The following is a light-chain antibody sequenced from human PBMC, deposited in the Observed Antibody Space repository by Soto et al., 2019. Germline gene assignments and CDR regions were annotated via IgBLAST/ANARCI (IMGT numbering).Light chain of an antibody. CDR2: KVF. Sequence: DVVMTQSPLSLPVTLGQPASISCRSSQSLVHSDGNTYLNWFQQRPGQSPRRLIYKVFDRDSGVQDRFSGSGSGTDFTLKISRVEAEDVGVYFCMQATLWPYTFGQGTRLEIK. CDR3: MQATLWPYT. J-gene: IGKJ2*01. CDR1: QSLVHSDGNTY. V-gene: IGKV2-30*02.